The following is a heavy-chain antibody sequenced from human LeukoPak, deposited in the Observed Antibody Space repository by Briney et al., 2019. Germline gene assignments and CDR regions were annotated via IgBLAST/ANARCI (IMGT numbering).Heavy chain of an antibody. CDR1: GFTFSSYS. J-gene: IGHJ4*02. CDR3: ARDSPYYDSSGYRFDS. CDR2: ISTSSSYI. Sequence: GGSLRLSCAASGFTFSSYSMNWVRQAPGKGLEWVSCISTSSSYIYYADSMKGRFTISRDNAKNSLYLQMNSLRAEDTAVNYCARDSPYYDSSGYRFDSWGQGTLVTVSS. D-gene: IGHD3-22*01. V-gene: IGHV3-21*01.